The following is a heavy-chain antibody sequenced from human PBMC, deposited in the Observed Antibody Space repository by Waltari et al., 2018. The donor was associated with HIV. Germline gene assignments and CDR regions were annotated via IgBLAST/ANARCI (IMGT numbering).Heavy chain of an antibody. V-gene: IGHV1-18*01. D-gene: IGHD1-26*01. Sequence: QVQLVQSGAEVKKPGASVKVSCKASGYTFTSYGISWVRQAPGQGLEWMGWISAYNGNTNSAQKLQGRVTMTTDTSTSTADMELRSLRSDDTAVYYCARDEGGSYFPNWFDPWGQGTLVTVSS. CDR2: ISAYNGNT. J-gene: IGHJ5*02. CDR1: GYTFTSYG. CDR3: ARDEGGSYFPNWFDP.